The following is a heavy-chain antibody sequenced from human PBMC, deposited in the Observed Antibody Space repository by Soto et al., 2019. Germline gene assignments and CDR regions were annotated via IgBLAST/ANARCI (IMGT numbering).Heavy chain of an antibody. CDR1: GYTFTGYY. CDR2: INPNSGGT. CDR3: AISAAEDIGYYYYGMDV. Sequence: QVQLVQSGAEVKKPGASVKVSCKASGYTFTGYYMHWVRQAPGQGLEWMGWINPNSGGTNYAQKFQGWVTMTRDTSISKAYMELSRLRSEDTAVYYCAISAAEDIGYYYYGMDVWGQGTTVTVSS. D-gene: IGHD5-12*01. J-gene: IGHJ6*02. V-gene: IGHV1-2*04.